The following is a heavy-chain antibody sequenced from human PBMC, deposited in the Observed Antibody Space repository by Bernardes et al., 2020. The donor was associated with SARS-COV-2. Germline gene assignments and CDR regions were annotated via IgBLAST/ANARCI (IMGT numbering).Heavy chain of an antibody. D-gene: IGHD4-17*01. V-gene: IGHV3-74*01. CDR2: VGSDGSGT. J-gene: IGHJ4*02. Sequence: GGSLALSCAASGFTFSSYWMHWVRQAPGKGLVWVSRVGSDGSGTSYTDSVKGRFTISRDNAKNTLYLEMNSLRAEDTAVYYCATAGDYRFDYWGQGTLLTVSS. CDR3: ATAGDYRFDY. CDR1: GFTFSSYW.